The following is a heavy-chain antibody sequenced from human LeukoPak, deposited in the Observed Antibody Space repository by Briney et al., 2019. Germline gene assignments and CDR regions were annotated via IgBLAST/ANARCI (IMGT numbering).Heavy chain of an antibody. Sequence: SETLSLTCTVSGYSISADFYWNWIRQPPGEGPEWIGSIYHSGTYYNPSLKGRVTITRDTSASTAYMELSSLRSEDTAVYYCAREGSSGWHDAFDIWGQGTMVTVSS. CDR2: IYHSGT. CDR3: AREGSSGWHDAFDI. V-gene: IGHV4-38-2*02. J-gene: IGHJ3*02. D-gene: IGHD6-19*01. CDR1: GYSISADFY.